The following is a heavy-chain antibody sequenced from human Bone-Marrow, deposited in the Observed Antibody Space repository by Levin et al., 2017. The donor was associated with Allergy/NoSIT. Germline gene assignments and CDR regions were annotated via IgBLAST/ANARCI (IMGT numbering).Heavy chain of an antibody. V-gene: IGHV4-59*01. Sequence: GSLRLSCTVSGGSISGYYWSWIRQPPGKGLEWIGYISYRGTTNYNPSLESRVTISMDTSKNQLSLKLSSVTAADTAVYYCAREMDYGDYYYLDLWGQGTLVTVSS. D-gene: IGHD4-17*01. CDR2: ISYRGTT. CDR3: AREMDYGDYYYLDL. CDR1: GGSISGYY. J-gene: IGHJ4*02.